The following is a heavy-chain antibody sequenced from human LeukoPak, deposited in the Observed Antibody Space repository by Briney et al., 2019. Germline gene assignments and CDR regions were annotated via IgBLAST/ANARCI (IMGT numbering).Heavy chain of an antibody. J-gene: IGHJ3*02. D-gene: IGHD3-9*01. V-gene: IGHV3-23*01. CDR2: ISGSGGST. CDR1: GFTFSSYA. Sequence: GGSLRLSCAASGFTFSSYAMSWVRQAPGKGLEWVSAISGSGGSTYYADSVKGRFTISRDNSKNTLYLQMNSLRAEDTAVYYCAKDDYDILTGYHYWGAFDIWGQGTMVTVSS. CDR3: AKDDYDILTGYHYWGAFDI.